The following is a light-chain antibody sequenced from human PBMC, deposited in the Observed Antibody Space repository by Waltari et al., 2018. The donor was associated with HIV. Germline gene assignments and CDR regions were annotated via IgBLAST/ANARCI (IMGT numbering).Light chain of an antibody. V-gene: IGKV1-39*01. CDR1: PFISRY. J-gene: IGKJ2*01. CDR3: QQSYTNPYT. Sequence: DIQMTPSPSSLSASVGDTVPITCRASPFISRYLSWYQQTPGNAPKLLIYAASSLQRGVPSRFSGSGAGTDFTLTISGLQSEDFATYYCQQSYTNPYTFGLGTQVDIK. CDR2: AAS.